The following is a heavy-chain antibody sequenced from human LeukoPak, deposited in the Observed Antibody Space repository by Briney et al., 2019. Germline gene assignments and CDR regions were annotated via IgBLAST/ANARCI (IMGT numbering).Heavy chain of an antibody. D-gene: IGHD4-11*01. V-gene: IGHV1-18*01. CDR1: GYTFTSYG. Sequence: ASVKVSCKASGYTFTSYGISWVRQAPAQGLEWMGWIRDYNGNTNYTQKLQGRVTMTTDTSTSTAYMELRSLRSDDTAVYYCARDLYRDSLPVSWFDPWGQGTLVTVSS. J-gene: IGHJ5*02. CDR2: IRDYNGNT. CDR3: ARDLYRDSLPVSWFDP.